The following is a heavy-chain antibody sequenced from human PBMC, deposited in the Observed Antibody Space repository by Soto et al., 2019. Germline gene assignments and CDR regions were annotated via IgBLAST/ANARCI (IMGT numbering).Heavy chain of an antibody. CDR2: INDEGSWT. CDR1: GFPFKDYW. J-gene: IGHJ5*02. D-gene: IGHD3-16*02. V-gene: IGHV3-74*01. Sequence: GGSLRLSCAASGFPFKDYWMNWVRQSAGKGLVWIARINDEGSWTTYADSVKGRFTVSRDNSKNTLDMELRSLRSDDTAVYYCARDQRLSAWFDPWGQGTLVTISS. CDR3: ARDQRLSAWFDP.